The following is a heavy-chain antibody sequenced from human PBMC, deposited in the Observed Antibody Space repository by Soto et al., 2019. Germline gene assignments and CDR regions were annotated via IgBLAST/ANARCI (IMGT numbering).Heavy chain of an antibody. Sequence: GGSLRLSCAASGFTFSNAWMNWVRQAPGKGLEWVGRIKSKTDGGTTDYAAPVKGRFTISRDDSKNTLYLQMNSLKTEDTAVYYCTTDRGDRIAAAEHPFPEQSPLFFDYWGQGTLVTVSS. CDR2: IKSKTDGGTT. J-gene: IGHJ4*02. CDR1: GFTFSNAW. V-gene: IGHV3-15*07. D-gene: IGHD6-13*01. CDR3: TTDRGDRIAAAEHPFPEQSPLFFDY.